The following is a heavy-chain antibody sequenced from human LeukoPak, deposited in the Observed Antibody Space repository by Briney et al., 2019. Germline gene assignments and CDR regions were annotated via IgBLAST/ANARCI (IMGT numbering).Heavy chain of an antibody. Sequence: SETLSLTCTVSGGSISSYYWSWIRQPPGKGLEWIGYIYYSGSTNYNPSLKSRVTISVDTSKNQFSLKLSSVTAADTAVYYCASLDCSSTSCYLNYWGQGTLVTVSS. CDR2: IYYSGST. CDR1: GGSISSYY. V-gene: IGHV4-59*08. CDR3: ASLDCSSTSCYLNY. D-gene: IGHD2-2*01. J-gene: IGHJ4*02.